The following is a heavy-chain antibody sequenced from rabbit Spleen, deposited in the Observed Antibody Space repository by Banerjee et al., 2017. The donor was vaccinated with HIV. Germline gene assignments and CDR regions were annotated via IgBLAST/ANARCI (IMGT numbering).Heavy chain of an antibody. CDR2: INIVTGKS. CDR3: ARDLAGAIGWNFYL. Sequence: EQLEESGGGLVKPEGSLTLTCKASGGSLNDKDVMCWVRQAPGKGLEWIACINIVTGKSVYATWAKGRFTISRTSSTTVTLQMTSLTAADTATYFCARDLAGAIGWNFYLWGPGTLVTVS. CDR1: GGSLNDKDV. J-gene: IGHJ4*01. V-gene: IGHV1S45*01. D-gene: IGHD4-1*01.